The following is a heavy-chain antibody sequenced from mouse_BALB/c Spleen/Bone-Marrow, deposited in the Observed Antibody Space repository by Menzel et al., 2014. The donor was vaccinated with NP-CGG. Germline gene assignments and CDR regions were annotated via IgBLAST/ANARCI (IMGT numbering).Heavy chain of an antibody. CDR1: GFTFTDYE. D-gene: IGHD2-14*01. CDR2: IDPETGGT. V-gene: IGHV1-15*01. CDR3: TSLTSFYRYDDEFTY. J-gene: IGHJ3*01. Sequence: VKLQESGAELVRPGASVTLSCKAAGFTFTDYEMHWVKQTPVHGLEWIGGIDPETGGTAYNQKFQGKATLPADKSSNSAYMGLRSLTSEDSAVNFCTSLTSFYRYDDEFTYLGQGTLVTVSA.